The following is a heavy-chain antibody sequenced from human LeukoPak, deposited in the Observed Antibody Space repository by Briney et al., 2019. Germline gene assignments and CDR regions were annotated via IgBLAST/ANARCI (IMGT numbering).Heavy chain of an antibody. CDR1: GYTFTSYG. J-gene: IGHJ4*02. CDR3: ARDLRRYSSSWSPSLGY. CDR2: ISAYNGNT. V-gene: IGHV1-18*01. Sequence: ASVKVSCKASGYTFTSYGISWVRQAPGQGLEWMGWISAYNGNTNYAQKLQGRVTMTTDTSTSTAYMELRSLRSDDTAVYYCARDLRRYSSSWSPSLGYWGQGTLVTVSS. D-gene: IGHD6-13*01.